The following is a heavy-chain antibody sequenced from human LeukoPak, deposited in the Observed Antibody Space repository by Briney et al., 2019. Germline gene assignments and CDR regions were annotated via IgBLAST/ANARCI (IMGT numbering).Heavy chain of an antibody. Sequence: GESLKISFKGSGYSFTSYWIGWVRQMPGKGLEWMGIIYLGDSDTRYSPSFQGQVTISADKSISTAYLQWSSLKASDTAMYYCAIRLAAAGISAFDIWGQGTMVTVSS. CDR2: IYLGDSDT. V-gene: IGHV5-51*01. D-gene: IGHD6-13*01. CDR1: GYSFTSYW. CDR3: AIRLAAAGISAFDI. J-gene: IGHJ3*02.